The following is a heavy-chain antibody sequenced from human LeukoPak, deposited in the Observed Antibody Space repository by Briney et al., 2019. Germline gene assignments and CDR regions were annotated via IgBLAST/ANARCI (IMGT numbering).Heavy chain of an antibody. V-gene: IGHV1-46*01. CDR3: AIRGSYYDYFDY. CDR2: INPSGGST. D-gene: IGHD1-26*01. J-gene: IGHJ4*02. Sequence: ASVKVSCKASGYTFSNYYLHWVRQAPGQGLEWMGIINPSGGSTSYAQKFQGRVTMTRDMSTSTVYMELSSLRSEDTAVYYCAIRGSYYDYFDYWGQGTLVTVSS. CDR1: GYTFSNYY.